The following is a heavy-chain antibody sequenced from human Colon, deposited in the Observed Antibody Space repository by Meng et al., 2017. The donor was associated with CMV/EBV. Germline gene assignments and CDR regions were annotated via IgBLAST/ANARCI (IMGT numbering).Heavy chain of an antibody. D-gene: IGHD2-15*01. Sequence: SPVRVGWIRRPPGKALEWLALIFWDDMKSYNSSLASRLTVTKDTSKNQVVLTMTNMDPVDTATYYCAHTSGRDCATPDCHIRYLDPWGQGTLVTVSS. CDR1: SPVR. CDR2: IFWDDMK. V-gene: IGHV2-5*02. CDR3: AHTSGRDCATPDCHIRYLDP. J-gene: IGHJ5*02.